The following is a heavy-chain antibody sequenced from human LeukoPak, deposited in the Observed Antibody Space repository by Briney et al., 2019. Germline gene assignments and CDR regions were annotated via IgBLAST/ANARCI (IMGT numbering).Heavy chain of an antibody. CDR3: ARIRRFPNWFDP. D-gene: IGHD2-21*01. V-gene: IGHV3-66*01. Sequence: PGRSLRLSCAASGFTVSSNYMSWVRQAPGKGLEWVSVIYSGGSTYYAGSVKGRFTISRDNSKNTLYLQMNSLRAEDTAVYYCARIRRFPNWFDPWGQGTLVTVSS. CDR1: GFTVSSNY. CDR2: IYSGGST. J-gene: IGHJ5*02.